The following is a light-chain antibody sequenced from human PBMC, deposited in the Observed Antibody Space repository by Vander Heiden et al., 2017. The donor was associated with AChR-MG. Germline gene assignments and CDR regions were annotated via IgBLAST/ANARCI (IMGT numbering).Light chain of an antibody. CDR3: QVWDSSSDHVV. J-gene: IGLJ3*02. V-gene: IGLV3-21*02. CDR2: GDS. CDR1: NIGTKR. Sequence: SHVLTQPPSVSVAPGQTARISCGGNNIGTKRVHWYHQKSGQAPVLVVYGDSDRPSGIPERFSGSNSGNTATLTISRVEAGDEGDYFCQVWDSSSDHVVFGGGTKVTVL.